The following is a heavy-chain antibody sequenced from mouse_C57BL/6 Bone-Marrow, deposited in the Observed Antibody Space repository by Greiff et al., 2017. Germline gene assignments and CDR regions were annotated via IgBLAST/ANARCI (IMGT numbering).Heavy chain of an antibody. V-gene: IGHV5-16*01. Sequence: EVHLVESEGGLVQPGSSMKLSCTASGFTFSDYYMAWVRQVPEKGLEWVANINYDGSSTYYLDSLKGRFIISRDNAKNILYLQMSSLKSEDTATYDCARVEYEYHAPFAFWGQGTLITVSA. J-gene: IGHJ3*01. CDR2: INYDGSST. CDR1: GFTFSDYY. D-gene: IGHD5-2*01. CDR3: ARVEYEYHAPFAF.